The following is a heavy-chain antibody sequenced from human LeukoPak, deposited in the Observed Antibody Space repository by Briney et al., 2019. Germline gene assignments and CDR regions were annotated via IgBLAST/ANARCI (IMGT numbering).Heavy chain of an antibody. CDR2: ISSASSYI. V-gene: IGHV3-21*01. J-gene: IGHJ6*02. CDR1: GFXLSSYS. CDR3: AGPGISDYGLDV. D-gene: IGHD3-3*02. Sequence: PGGSLRLSCAASGFXLSSYSINWVRQAPGKGLEWVSFISSASSYIYYADSVKGRFIISRDNSKNALFLQMNSLRAEDTAVYYCAGPGISDYGLDVWGQGTTVTVSS.